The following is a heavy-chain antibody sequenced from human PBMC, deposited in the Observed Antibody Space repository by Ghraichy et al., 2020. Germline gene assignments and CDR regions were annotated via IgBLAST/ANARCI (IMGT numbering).Heavy chain of an antibody. Sequence: SQTLSLTCTVSGGSISSYYWSWIRQPPGKGLEWIGYIYYSGSTNYNPSLKSRVTISVDTSKNQFSLKLSSVTAADTAVYYCARGSGSSWRRPYYYGMDVWGQGTTVTVSS. CDR3: ARGSGSSWRRPYYYGMDV. CDR1: GGSISSYY. J-gene: IGHJ6*02. D-gene: IGHD6-13*01. CDR2: IYYSGST. V-gene: IGHV4-59*01.